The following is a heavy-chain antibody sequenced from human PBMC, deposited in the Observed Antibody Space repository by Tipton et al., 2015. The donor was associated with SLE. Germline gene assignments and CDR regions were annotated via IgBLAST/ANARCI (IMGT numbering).Heavy chain of an antibody. J-gene: IGHJ2*01. Sequence: GSLRLSCAASGFTVSASSNYMNWVRQAPGKGLEWVSIIYSGGSTHYAESVRGRFTMSRDDSKNMVYLQMNNLRAEDTAVYYCARDPHYYDSSGHFFYWYFDLWGRGSLFSVSS. D-gene: IGHD3-22*01. CDR2: IYSGGST. V-gene: IGHV3-53*01. CDR3: ARDPHYYDSSGHFFYWYFDL. CDR1: GFTVSASSNY.